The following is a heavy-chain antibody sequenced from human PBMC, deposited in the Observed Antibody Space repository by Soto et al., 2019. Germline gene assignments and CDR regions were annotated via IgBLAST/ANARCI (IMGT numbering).Heavy chain of an antibody. CDR3: AGWIQLQQYCYYGMDV. CDR1: GGSISSSNW. Sequence: QVQLQESGPGLVKPSGTLSLTCAVSGGSISSSNWWSWVRQPPGKGLEWIGEIYHSGSTNYNPSLKRRVTISVDKSKNQFSLQLSSVTAADTAVYYCAGWIQLQQYCYYGMDVWGQGTTVTVSS. D-gene: IGHD5-18*01. CDR2: IYHSGST. V-gene: IGHV4-4*02. J-gene: IGHJ6*02.